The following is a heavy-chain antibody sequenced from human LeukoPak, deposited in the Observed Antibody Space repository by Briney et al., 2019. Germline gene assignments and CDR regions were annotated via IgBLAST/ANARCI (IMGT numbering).Heavy chain of an antibody. CDR1: GYTFTGYY. J-gene: IGHJ4*02. CDR3: ARAGQRGYSYGPAPLSDY. D-gene: IGHD5-18*01. CDR2: INPNSGGT. Sequence: ASVKVSCKASGYTFTGYYIHWVRQAPGQRLEWMGWINPNSGGTNYAQKFQGRVTMTRDTSISTAYMELSRLRSDDTAVYYCARAGQRGYSYGPAPLSDYWGQGTLVTVSS. V-gene: IGHV1-2*02.